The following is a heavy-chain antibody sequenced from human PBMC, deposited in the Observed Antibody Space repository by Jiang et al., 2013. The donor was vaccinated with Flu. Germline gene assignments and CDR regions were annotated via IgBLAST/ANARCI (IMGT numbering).Heavy chain of an antibody. D-gene: IGHD3-10*01. Sequence: LLKPSETLSLTCSVSGVSMDRHYWSWVRQPAGKGLEWLGRIETSGTTTYNPSLKSRVTMSVDSSRNQVSLELTSVIPADTAVYFCARGWVVRGRSISYYYGLDVWGRGTTVVVSS. V-gene: IGHV4-4*07. J-gene: IGHJ6*02. CDR2: IETSGTT. CDR3: ARGWVVRGRSISYYYGLDV. CDR1: GVSMDRHY.